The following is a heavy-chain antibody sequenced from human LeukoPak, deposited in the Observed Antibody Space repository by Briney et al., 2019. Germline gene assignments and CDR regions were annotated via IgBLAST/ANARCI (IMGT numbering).Heavy chain of an antibody. V-gene: IGHV4-34*01. CDR1: GGSFSGYY. J-gene: IGHJ5*02. D-gene: IGHD6-6*01. CDR2: INHSGST. Sequence: SETLSLTCAVYGGSFSGYYWSWIRQPPGKGLEWIGEINHSGSTNYNPSLKSRVTISVDTSKNQFSLKLSSVPAADTAVYYCARGALQYSRYNWFDPWGQGTLVTVSS. CDR3: ARGALQYSRYNWFDP.